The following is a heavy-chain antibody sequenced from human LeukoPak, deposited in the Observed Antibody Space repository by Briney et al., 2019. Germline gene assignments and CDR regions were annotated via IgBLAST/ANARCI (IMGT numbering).Heavy chain of an antibody. CDR3: ARGYYDSSGYDY. Sequence: SVKVSCKASGGTFSSYAISWVRQAPGQGLEWMGRIIPILGIANYAHKFQGRVTITANKSTSTAYMELSSLRSEDTAVYYFARGYYDSSGYDYWGQGTLVTVSS. CDR2: IIPILGIA. V-gene: IGHV1-69*04. D-gene: IGHD3-22*01. CDR1: GGTFSSYA. J-gene: IGHJ4*02.